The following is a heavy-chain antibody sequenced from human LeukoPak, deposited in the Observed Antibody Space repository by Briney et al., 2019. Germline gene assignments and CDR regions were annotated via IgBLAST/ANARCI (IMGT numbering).Heavy chain of an antibody. Sequence: GGSLRLSCAASGFTVSSNYMSWVRQAPGKGLKWVSVISSGGSTYYAESVKGRFTISRDNSKNTLYLQMNSLRAEDTAVYYCARDSGTTGAFDIWGQGTMVTVSS. V-gene: IGHV3-53*01. CDR2: ISSGGST. CDR1: GFTVSSNY. D-gene: IGHD2/OR15-2a*01. J-gene: IGHJ3*02. CDR3: ARDSGTTGAFDI.